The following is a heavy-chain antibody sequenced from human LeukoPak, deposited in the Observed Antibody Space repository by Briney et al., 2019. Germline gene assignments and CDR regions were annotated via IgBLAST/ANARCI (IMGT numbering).Heavy chain of an antibody. CDR3: ARGLGLELSGWYPY. J-gene: IGHJ4*02. CDR1: GGTFSSHA. CDR2: IIPIFGTA. Sequence: SVKVSCKASGGTFSSHAISWVRQAPGQGLEWMGGIIPIFGTANYAQKFQGRVTITADESTSTAYMELSSLRSEDTAVYYCARGLGLELSGWYPYWGQGTLVTVPS. V-gene: IGHV1-69*13. D-gene: IGHD6-19*01.